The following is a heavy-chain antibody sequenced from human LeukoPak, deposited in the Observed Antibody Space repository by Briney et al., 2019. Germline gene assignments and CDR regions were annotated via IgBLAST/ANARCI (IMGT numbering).Heavy chain of an antibody. CDR1: GGTFSSYA. Sequence: WASVRVSCTASGGTFSSYAISWVRQALGQGLEWMGGIIPIFGTANYAQKFQGRVTITADESTSTAYMELSSLRSEDTAVYYCARDQVTFGGVIVSHGYWGQGTLVTVSS. V-gene: IGHV1-69*13. J-gene: IGHJ4*02. D-gene: IGHD3-16*02. CDR2: IIPIFGTA. CDR3: ARDQVTFGGVIVSHGY.